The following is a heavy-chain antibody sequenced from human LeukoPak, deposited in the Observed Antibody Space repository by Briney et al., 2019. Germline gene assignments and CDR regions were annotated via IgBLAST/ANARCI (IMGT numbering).Heavy chain of an antibody. V-gene: IGHV1-8*02. D-gene: IGHD2-21*01. CDR1: GYSFTDYY. Sequence: GASVKVSCKTSGYSFTDYYMHWVRQAPGQGLEWMGWINPNSGNTGYAQKFQGRVTMTRNTSISTAYMELSSLRSEDAAVYYCARIPPGGQVDYWGQGTLVTVSS. CDR3: ARIPPGGQVDY. J-gene: IGHJ4*02. CDR2: INPNSGNT.